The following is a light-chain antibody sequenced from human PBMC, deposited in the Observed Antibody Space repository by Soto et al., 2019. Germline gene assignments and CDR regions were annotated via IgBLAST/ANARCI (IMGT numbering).Light chain of an antibody. CDR1: NSNIESNY. J-gene: IGLJ3*02. CDR2: RDN. CDR3: TAWDDSLRGRL. V-gene: IGLV1-47*01. Sequence: QSVLTQPPSASGTPVRRVTISCSGSNSNIESNYVCWYQQLPGTAPRLLIYRDNQRPSGVPDRFSGSKSGTSASLAISALRSEDEAEYYCTAWDDSLRGRLFGGGTKVTVL.